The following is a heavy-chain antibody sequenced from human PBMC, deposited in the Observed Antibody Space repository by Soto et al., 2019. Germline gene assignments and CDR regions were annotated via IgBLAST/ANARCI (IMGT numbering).Heavy chain of an antibody. CDR2: ISSSISYI. D-gene: IGHD5-18*01. J-gene: IGHJ4*02. V-gene: IGHV3-21*01. CDR1: GFTFSSYC. Sequence: EVQLVESGGGLVKPGGSLRLSCAASGFTFSSYCMNWVRQAPGKGLEWVSSISSSISYIYYADSVKGRFTISRDNAKNSLYLQMNSLSAEDTAVYYCARDQPGYSYGYGLGYWGQGTLVTVSS. CDR3: ARDQPGYSYGYGLGY.